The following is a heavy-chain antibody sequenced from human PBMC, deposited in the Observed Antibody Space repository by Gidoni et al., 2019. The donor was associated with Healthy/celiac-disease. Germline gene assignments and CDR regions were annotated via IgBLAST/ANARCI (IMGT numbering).Heavy chain of an antibody. CDR2: ISSSSSNI. CDR1: GFTFSSYS. Sequence: EVQLVESGGGLVKPGGSLSLSCAASGFTFSSYSMNWVRQAPGKGLEWVSSISSSSSNIYYADSVKGRFTISRDNAKNSLYLQMNSLRAEDTAVYYCASRIVVVPVRYYYGMDVWGQGTTVTVSS. J-gene: IGHJ6*02. D-gene: IGHD2-2*01. CDR3: ASRIVVVPVRYYYGMDV. V-gene: IGHV3-21*01.